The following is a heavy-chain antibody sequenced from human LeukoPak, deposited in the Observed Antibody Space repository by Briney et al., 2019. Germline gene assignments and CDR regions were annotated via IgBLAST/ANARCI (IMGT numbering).Heavy chain of an antibody. J-gene: IGHJ4*02. CDR2: IYYSGST. Sequence: SETLSLTCTVSGGSISSYYWSWIRQPPGKGLEWIGYIYYSGSTNYNPSLKSRVTMSVDTAKNQFSLKLSSVTAADTAVYYCARGGAGYCSGGSCYVDYWGQGTLVTVSS. V-gene: IGHV4-59*12. CDR3: ARGGAGYCSGGSCYVDY. CDR1: GGSISSYY. D-gene: IGHD2-15*01.